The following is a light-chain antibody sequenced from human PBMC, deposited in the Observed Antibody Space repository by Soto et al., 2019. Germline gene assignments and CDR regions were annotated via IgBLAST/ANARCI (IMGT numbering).Light chain of an antibody. Sequence: QSALTQPASASGSPGQSITISCTGTSGDIGDYNYVSWYQQYPDKAPKLIIYEVSERPSGVSSRFSGSKSDNTASLTISGLRTEDEADYYCISYRRTNSFVFGTGTKLTGL. V-gene: IGLV2-14*01. J-gene: IGLJ1*01. CDR3: ISYRRTNSFV. CDR1: SGDIGDYNY. CDR2: EVS.